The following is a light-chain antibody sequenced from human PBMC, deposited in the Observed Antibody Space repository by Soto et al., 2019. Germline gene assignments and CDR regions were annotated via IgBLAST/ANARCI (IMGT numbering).Light chain of an antibody. CDR1: QDIKNY. J-gene: IGKJ3*01. Sequence: DIQITHAPSSLSASVVDRVNLTFQASQDIKNYLNWYQQKSGKAPKLLIYDASDLETGVPSRFSGSGSGTDFTFTINSLQPEDIATYYCQQYDNLPLNCGRGNKGDIK. V-gene: IGKV1-33*01. CDR2: DAS. CDR3: QQYDNLPLN.